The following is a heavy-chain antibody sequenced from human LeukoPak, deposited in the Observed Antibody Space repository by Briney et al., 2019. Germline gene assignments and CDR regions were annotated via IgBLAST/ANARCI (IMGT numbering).Heavy chain of an antibody. CDR2: IYYSGST. CDR1: GGSISSGGYY. Sequence: PSETLSLTCTVSGGSISSGGYYWSWIRQHPGKGLEWIGYIYYSGSTYYNPSLKSRVTISVDTSKNQFSLKLSSVTAADTVVYYCARRTYYYDSSGYRTFYYFDYWGQGTLVTVSS. CDR3: ARRTYYYDSSGYRTFYYFDY. V-gene: IGHV4-31*03. D-gene: IGHD3-22*01. J-gene: IGHJ4*02.